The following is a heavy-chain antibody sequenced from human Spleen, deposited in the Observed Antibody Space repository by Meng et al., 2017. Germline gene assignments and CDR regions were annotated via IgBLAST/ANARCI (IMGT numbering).Heavy chain of an antibody. CDR2: IWYDGSNK. V-gene: IGHV3-30*19. D-gene: IGHD3-10*01. CDR3: ARDGSGSYYKAGWFDP. Sequence: GESLKISCAASGFTFSSYGMHWVRQAPGKGLEWVAVIWYDGSNKYYADSVKGRFTISRDNSKDMLFLQMNSLRAEDTAIYYCARDGSGSYYKAGWFDPWGHGTLVTVSS. J-gene: IGHJ5*02. CDR1: GFTFSSYG.